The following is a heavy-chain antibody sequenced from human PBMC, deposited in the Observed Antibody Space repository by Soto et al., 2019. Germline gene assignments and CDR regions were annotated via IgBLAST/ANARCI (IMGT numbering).Heavy chain of an antibody. Sequence: QVQLVQSGAEVKKPGASVKVSCKASGYTFTSYSMHWVRQAPGQGLEWMGRINPSGGRTSYAQKLQGTVPMTRDTSTSTVYMDLSSLRSKDTAVYYFARSPHSPIGIHYDRSLFDYWGLGTLVTVSS. V-gene: IGHV1-46*01. CDR1: GYTFTSYS. J-gene: IGHJ4*02. CDR2: INPSGGRT. CDR3: ARSPHSPIGIHYDRSLFDY. D-gene: IGHD3-22*01.